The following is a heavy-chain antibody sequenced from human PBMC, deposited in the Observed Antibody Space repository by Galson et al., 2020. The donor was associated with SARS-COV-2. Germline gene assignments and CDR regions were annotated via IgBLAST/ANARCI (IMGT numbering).Heavy chain of an antibody. V-gene: IGHV1-69*01. CDR1: GGTFSSYA. D-gene: IGHD3-22*01. CDR2: IIPIFGTA. CDR3: ARDFYYYDSSGYYLRVFDY. J-gene: IGHJ4*02. Sequence: KISCKASGGTFSSYAISWVRQAPGQGLEWMGGIIPIFGTANYAQKFQGRVTITADESTSTAYMELSSLRSEDTAVYYCARDFYYYDSSGYYLRVFDYWGQGTLVTVSS.